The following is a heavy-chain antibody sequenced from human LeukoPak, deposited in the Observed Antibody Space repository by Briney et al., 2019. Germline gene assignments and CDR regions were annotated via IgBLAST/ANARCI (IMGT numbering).Heavy chain of an antibody. V-gene: IGHV4-30-4*01. D-gene: IGHD4-17*01. J-gene: IGHJ5*02. CDR1: GGSISSGDYY. CDR2: IYYRGST. CDR3: ARSRYGPWFDP. Sequence: PSETLSLTCTVSGGSISSGDYYWSWIRQPPGKGLEWIGYIYYRGSTYYNPSLKGRVTISVDTSKNQFSLKLSSVTAADTAVYYCARSRYGPWFDPWGQGTLVTVSS.